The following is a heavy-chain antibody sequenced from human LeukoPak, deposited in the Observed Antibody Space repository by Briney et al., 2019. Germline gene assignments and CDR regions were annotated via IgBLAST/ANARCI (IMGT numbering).Heavy chain of an antibody. CDR3: ARGRHEETTFRDYYYGLDV. Sequence: TSETLSLTCSVSGGSISSSTYYWGWIRQPPGKGLEWIGNIYNSGSTYYNPSLKSRVTISVDTSMNQFSLRLSSVTAADTAVYYCARGRHEETTFRDYYYGLDVWGQGTKVTVSS. D-gene: IGHD4-11*01. CDR2: IYNSGST. J-gene: IGHJ6*02. CDR1: GGSISSSTYY. V-gene: IGHV4-39*07.